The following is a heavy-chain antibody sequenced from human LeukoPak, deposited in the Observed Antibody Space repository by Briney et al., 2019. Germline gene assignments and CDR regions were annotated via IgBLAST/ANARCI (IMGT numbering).Heavy chain of an antibody. CDR1: GFTFSSYS. V-gene: IGHV3-21*01. J-gene: IGHJ3*02. D-gene: IGHD3-9*01. CDR3: ASYPPHYDILTGYYTSGAFDI. Sequence: GGSLRLSCAAYGFTFSSYSMNWVRQAPGKGLEWVSSISSSSSYIYYADSVKGRFSISRDNAKNSLYLQMNSLTAEDTAVYYCASYPPHYDILTGYYTSGAFDIWGQGTMVTVSS. CDR2: ISSSSSYI.